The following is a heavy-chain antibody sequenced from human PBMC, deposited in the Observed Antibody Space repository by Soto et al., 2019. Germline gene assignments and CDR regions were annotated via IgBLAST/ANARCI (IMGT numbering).Heavy chain of an antibody. V-gene: IGHV3-30-3*01. CDR2: ISYDGSNK. J-gene: IGHJ6*04. D-gene: IGHD3-16*01. CDR1: GFTFSSYA. Sequence: QVQLVESGGGVVQPGRSLRLSCAASGFTFSSYAMHWVRQAPGKGLEWVAVISYDGSNKYYADSVKGRFTISRDNSKNTLYLQKRSLRAVRTAVYFSARVGCGGYGMDISGEGATGSVSS. CDR3: ARVGCGGYGMDI.